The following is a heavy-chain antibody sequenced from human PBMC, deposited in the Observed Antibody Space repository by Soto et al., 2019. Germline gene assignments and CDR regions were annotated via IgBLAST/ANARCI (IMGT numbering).Heavy chain of an antibody. Sequence: PSETLSLTCTVSGGSISRYYWGWVRQPPGKGRGWIGYIYYSRSTNYTPSLNTRVTISVDTSKTPFSLTLSSVTAADTAVYYCARAAEYYDILTGYYYYYGMDVWGQGTTVTVSS. D-gene: IGHD3-9*01. CDR1: GGSISRYY. CDR2: IYYSRST. V-gene: IGHV4-59*01. CDR3: ARAAEYYDILTGYYYYYGMDV. J-gene: IGHJ6*02.